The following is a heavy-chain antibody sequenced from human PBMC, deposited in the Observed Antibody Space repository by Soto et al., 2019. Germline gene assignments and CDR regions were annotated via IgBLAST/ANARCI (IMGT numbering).Heavy chain of an antibody. CDR3: AILPGYSGYDPFDY. V-gene: IGHV3-30-3*01. CDR2: ISYDGSNK. D-gene: IGHD5-12*01. CDR1: GFTLSSYA. J-gene: IGHJ4*02. Sequence: LRLCCAASGFTLSSYAMHWVRQAPGKGLEWVAVISYDGSNKYYADSVTGRFTISRDNSKNTLYLQMNSLRAEDTAVYYCAILPGYSGYDPFDYWGQGTLVTVSS.